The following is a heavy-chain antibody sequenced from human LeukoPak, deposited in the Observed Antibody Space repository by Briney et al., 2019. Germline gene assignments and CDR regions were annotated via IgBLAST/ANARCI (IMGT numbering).Heavy chain of an antibody. Sequence: GGSVRLSCAASPFFSSGHWIGWVRHAPGKGLEWVASIKGDGSEKYYLDSVKGRFTISRDNSKNTLFLQMNSLRTEDTAVYFCARWGNDYSQFDSWGQGTLVTVS. CDR3: ARWGNDYSQFDS. D-gene: IGHD4-11*01. CDR1: PFFSSGHW. V-gene: IGHV3-7*03. CDR2: IKGDGSEK. J-gene: IGHJ4*02.